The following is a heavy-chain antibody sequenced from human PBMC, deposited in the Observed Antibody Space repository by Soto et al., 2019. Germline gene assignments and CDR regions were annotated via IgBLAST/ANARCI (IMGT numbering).Heavy chain of an antibody. J-gene: IGHJ4*02. CDR3: ARKRYGDYPLDY. D-gene: IGHD4-17*01. CDR2: VYWDDTK. CDR1: GFSLSTSGVG. V-gene: IGHV2-5*02. Sequence: QITLRESGPTLVKPTQTLTLTCTFSGFSLSTSGVGVGWIRQPPGKALEWLAVVYWDDTKHYSPSLKSRLTIPKDTSKNQVVLTMTNMDPVDTATYFCARKRYGDYPLDYWGQGTLVTVSS.